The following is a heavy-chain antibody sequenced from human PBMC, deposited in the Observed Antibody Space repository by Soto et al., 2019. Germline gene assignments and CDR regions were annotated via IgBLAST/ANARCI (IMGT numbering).Heavy chain of an antibody. D-gene: IGHD4-17*01. V-gene: IGHV3-30*03. CDR3: AIDLQSYGDYDYYSYGMDV. CDR1: GFTFSTYG. CDR2: ISYDGTNK. Sequence: QVQLVESGGGEVQPGRSLTISCAASGFTFSTYGMHWVRQTPGKGLEWVAVISYDGTNKFYSDSVKGRFTISRDNFKNTLTLQMNSLRADDTAVYSCAIDLQSYGDYDYYSYGMDVWGLGTRVTVSS. J-gene: IGHJ6*02.